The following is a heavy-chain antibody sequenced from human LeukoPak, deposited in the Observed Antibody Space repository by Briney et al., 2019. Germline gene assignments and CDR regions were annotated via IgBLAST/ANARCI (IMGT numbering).Heavy chain of an antibody. J-gene: IGHJ5*02. CDR3: ARYASGSYYWFDP. CDR2: VYYTGSA. CDR1: GGSISSTSYH. V-gene: IGHV4-39*01. D-gene: IGHD3-10*01. Sequence: SETLSLTCTVSGGSISSTSYHWAWIRQPPGKGLEWIATVYYTGSAYYNPSLKSRVTISVDTSRSQFSLKLSSVTTADTALYYCARYASGSYYWFDPWGQGTLVTVSS.